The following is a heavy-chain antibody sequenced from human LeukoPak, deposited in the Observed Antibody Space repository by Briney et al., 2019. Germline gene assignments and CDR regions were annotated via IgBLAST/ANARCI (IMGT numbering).Heavy chain of an antibody. CDR3: ARAFGRSAPAGYYYYMDV. CDR1: GGSISSYY. J-gene: IGHJ6*03. V-gene: IGHV4-59*01. D-gene: IGHD3-10*01. Sequence: PSETLSLTCTVSGGSISSYYWSWIRQPPGKGLEWIGYIYYSGSTNYNPSLKSRVTISVDTSKNQFSLKLSSVTAADTAVYYCARAFGRSAPAGYYYYMDVWGKGTTVTVSS. CDR2: IYYSGST.